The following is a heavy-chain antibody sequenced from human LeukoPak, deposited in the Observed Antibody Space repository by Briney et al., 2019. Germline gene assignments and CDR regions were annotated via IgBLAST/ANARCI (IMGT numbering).Heavy chain of an antibody. CDR1: GFTVSSKC. D-gene: IGHD7-27*01. Sequence: PGGSLRLSGAASGFTVSSKCMSWVRQAPGKGLEWVSVIYSGGSTYYADSVKGRFTISRDNSKNTVYIQMNTLRTEDTAVYYCARGSTGYLGEALLGDWGQGTLVTVSS. V-gene: IGHV3-66*01. J-gene: IGHJ4*02. CDR2: IYSGGST. CDR3: ARGSTGYLGEALLGD.